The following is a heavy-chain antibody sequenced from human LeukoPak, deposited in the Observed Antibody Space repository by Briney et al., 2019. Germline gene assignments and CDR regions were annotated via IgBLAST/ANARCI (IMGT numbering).Heavy chain of an antibody. CDR2: IRYDGNNK. D-gene: IGHD5-18*01. CDR1: GFTFSSYG. V-gene: IGHV3-30*02. CDR3: AKDIEAFVDAPMGGDY. J-gene: IGHJ4*02. Sequence: GGSLRLSCAASGFTFSSYGMHWVRQAPGKGLEWVAFIRYDGNNKQYEDSLKGRFTISRDNSKNTLYVQMNSLRAEDTAVYYCAKDIEAFVDAPMGGDYWGQGTLVTVSS.